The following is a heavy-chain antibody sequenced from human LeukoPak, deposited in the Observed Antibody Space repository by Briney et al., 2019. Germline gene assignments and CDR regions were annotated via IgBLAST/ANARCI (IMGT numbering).Heavy chain of an antibody. V-gene: IGHV3-48*01. Sequence: PGGSLRLSCAASGFTFSSYSMNWVRQAPGKGLEWVSYISSSSKTIYYADSVKGRFTISRDNAKNSLYLQMNSLRAEDTAVYYCARDQAAAGTPGVDYWGQGTLVTVSS. D-gene: IGHD6-13*01. J-gene: IGHJ4*02. CDR3: ARDQAAAGTPGVDY. CDR2: ISSSSKTI. CDR1: GFTFSSYS.